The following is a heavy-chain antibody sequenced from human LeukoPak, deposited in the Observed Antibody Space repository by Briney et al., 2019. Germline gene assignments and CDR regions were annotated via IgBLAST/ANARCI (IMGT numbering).Heavy chain of an antibody. J-gene: IGHJ2*01. Sequence: GASVKVSCKASGYTFTDHYVHWVRQTPGQGLEWMGWINPKSGDTNYAQKFQVRVTMTRDTSIVTAYMELSSLTSDDTGVYYCGVHWGSGYYFDLWGRGILVTVSS. CDR1: GYTFTDHY. D-gene: IGHD7-27*01. CDR3: GVHWGSGYYFDL. CDR2: INPKSGDT. V-gene: IGHV1-2*02.